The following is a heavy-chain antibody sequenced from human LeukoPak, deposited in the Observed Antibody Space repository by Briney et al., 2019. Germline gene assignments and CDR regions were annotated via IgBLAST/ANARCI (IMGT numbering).Heavy chain of an antibody. CDR3: ARDSPSVAYAVD. CDR2: ISSSSSSI. D-gene: IGHD3-10*01. CDR1: GFTFSSYS. V-gene: IGHV3-48*02. J-gene: IGHJ4*02. Sequence: GGSLRLSCAASGFTFSSYSMNWVRQAPGKGLEWVSYISSSSSSIYHADSVKGRFTISRDNANNSLYLQMSSLRDEDTAVYYCARDSPSVAYAVDWGQGTLVTVSS.